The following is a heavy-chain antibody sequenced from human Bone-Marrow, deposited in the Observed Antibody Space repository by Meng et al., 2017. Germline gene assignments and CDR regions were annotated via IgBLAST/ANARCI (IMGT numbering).Heavy chain of an antibody. Sequence: ASVKVSCKSSGYNFPDYYIHWVRRAPGQGLEWMGRINPKSGDTHYAQKFQARVTMAGDTSITTAYMELGGLRSDDTAMYYCARDVDISAAVKRFGDYWGQGTLVTVSS. V-gene: IGHV1-2*06. CDR3: ARDVDISAAVKRFGDY. D-gene: IGHD6-25*01. CDR1: GYNFPDYY. CDR2: INPKSGDT. J-gene: IGHJ4*02.